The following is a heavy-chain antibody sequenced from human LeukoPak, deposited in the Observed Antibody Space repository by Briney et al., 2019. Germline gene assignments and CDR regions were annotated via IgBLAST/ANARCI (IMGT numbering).Heavy chain of an antibody. Sequence: GGSLRLSCAASGFTVSSNFMNWVRQAPGKGLEWVSVIYTGGSTYYADPVKGRFTISRDNSKNTLYLQMNSLRAEDTAVYYCARSPAAGSAAAFDYWGQGTLVTVSS. CDR3: ARSPAAGSAAAFDY. CDR1: GFTVSSNF. V-gene: IGHV3-53*01. J-gene: IGHJ4*02. D-gene: IGHD6-13*01. CDR2: IYTGGST.